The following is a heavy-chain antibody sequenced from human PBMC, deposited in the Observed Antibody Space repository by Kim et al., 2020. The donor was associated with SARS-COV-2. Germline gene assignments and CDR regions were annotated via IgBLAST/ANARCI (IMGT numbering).Heavy chain of an antibody. CDR3: ARDFNYGSGSYKKYYYYYYGMDV. CDR2: INPSGGST. Sequence: ASVKVSCKASGYTFTSDYMHWVRQAPGQGLEWMGIINPSGGSTSYAQKFQGRVTMTRDTSTSTVYMELSSLRSKDTAVYYCARDFNYGSGSYKKYYYYYYGMDVLGHGTTVTVSS. CDR1: GYTFTSDY. V-gene: IGHV1-46*01. J-gene: IGHJ6*02. D-gene: IGHD3-10*01.